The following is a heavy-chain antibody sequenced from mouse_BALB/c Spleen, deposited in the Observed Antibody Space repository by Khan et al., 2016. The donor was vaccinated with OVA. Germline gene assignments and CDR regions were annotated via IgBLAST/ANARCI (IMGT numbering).Heavy chain of an antibody. CDR1: GYTFTNYV. J-gene: IGHJ3*01. V-gene: IGHV1S136*01. CDR3: AKEASSWDFSFPY. Sequence: VRLQQSGPELVEPGASVKMSCKASGYTFTNYVIHWVKQKPGQGLEWIGYINPDNAGTRYNEKFKGKATLTSDISSTSAYMELLSLTSEDSAVYYCAKEASSWDFSFPYWGQGTLVTVSA. D-gene: IGHD4-1*01. CDR2: INPDNAGT.